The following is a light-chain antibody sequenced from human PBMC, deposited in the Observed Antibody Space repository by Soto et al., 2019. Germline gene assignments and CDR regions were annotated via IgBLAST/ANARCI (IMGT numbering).Light chain of an antibody. CDR3: QQYNNWPPLT. Sequence: EIVMTQSPATLSVSPGGRATLSCRTSQSVSSKLAWYQQKPGQAPRLLIYGASTRATGIPARFSGSGSGTEFTLTISSLQSEDFAVYYCQQYNNWPPLTFGGGTKVEIK. V-gene: IGKV3-15*01. J-gene: IGKJ4*01. CDR2: GAS. CDR1: QSVSSK.